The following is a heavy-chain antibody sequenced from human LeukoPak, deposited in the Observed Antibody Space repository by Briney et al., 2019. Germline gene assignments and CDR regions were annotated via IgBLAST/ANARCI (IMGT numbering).Heavy chain of an antibody. CDR3: AKDVRVGGGGMDV. V-gene: IGHV3-23*01. CDR2: ISSSGANA. J-gene: IGHJ6*02. Sequence: GGSLRLSCAASGFTFNNYAMNWVRQAPGKGLEWVSLISSSGANAYYVDSVKGRFTISRDNSRNTVSWQMNSLRGEDTAVYYCAKDVRVGGGGMDVWGQGTPVTVSS. D-gene: IGHD1-26*01. CDR1: GFTFNNYA.